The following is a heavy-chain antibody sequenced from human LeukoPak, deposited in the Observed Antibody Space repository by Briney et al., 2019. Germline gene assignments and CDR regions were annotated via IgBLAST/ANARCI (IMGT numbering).Heavy chain of an antibody. J-gene: IGHJ3*02. CDR1: GFTFSTYA. V-gene: IGHV3-30*04. Sequence: GRSLRLSCVASGFTFSTYAIHWVRQAPGKGLEWMAVVSKDGNTKYYADSVKGRFTISRDNSKNTLYLQMNSLRAEDTSVYYCARGIQPPKYYGSGSDTFDIWGQGTMVTVSS. D-gene: IGHD3-10*01. CDR3: ARGIQPPKYYGSGSDTFDI. CDR2: VSKDGNTK.